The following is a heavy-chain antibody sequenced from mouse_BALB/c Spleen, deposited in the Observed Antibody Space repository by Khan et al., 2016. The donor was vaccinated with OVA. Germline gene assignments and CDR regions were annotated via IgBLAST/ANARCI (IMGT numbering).Heavy chain of an antibody. J-gene: IGHJ2*01. V-gene: IGHV5-17*02. D-gene: IGHD2-3*01. CDR1: GFTFSGFG. CDR3: ARTGYYYFDY. CDR2: ISSGSNTI. Sequence: EVELVESGGGLVQTGGSRKLSCAASGFTFSGFGMHWVRQAPEKGLEWVAYISSGSNTIYYADTVKGRFPISRDNPKNTLFLQMTSLRSEDPAMYYCARTGYYYFDYWGQGTTLTVSS.